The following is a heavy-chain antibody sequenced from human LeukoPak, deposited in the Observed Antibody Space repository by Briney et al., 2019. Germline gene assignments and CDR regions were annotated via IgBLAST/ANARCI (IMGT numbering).Heavy chain of an antibody. V-gene: IGHV3-9*01. Sequence: GRSLRLSCAASGFTFDDYAMHWVRQAPGKGLEWVSGISWNSGSIGYADSVKGRFTISRDNAKNSLYLQMNSLRAEDTALYYCARGGSAGIAVADPDYYFDYWGQGTLVTVSS. CDR1: GFTFDDYA. J-gene: IGHJ4*02. CDR2: ISWNSGSI. D-gene: IGHD6-19*01. CDR3: ARGGSAGIAVADPDYYFDY.